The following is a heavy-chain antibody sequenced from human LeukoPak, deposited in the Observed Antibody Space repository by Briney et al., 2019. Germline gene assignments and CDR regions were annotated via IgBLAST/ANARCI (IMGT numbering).Heavy chain of an antibody. CDR2: ISGGGGST. Sequence: GGSLRLSCAASGFTFTNYAMSWVRQAPGKGLEWVSGISGGGGSTYYADSVKGRFTISRDSSKNTLFLQMNDLTVEDTARYYCARRPGNWGQGILVTVSS. V-gene: IGHV3-23*01. J-gene: IGHJ4*02. CDR3: ARRPGN. D-gene: IGHD1-14*01. CDR1: GFTFTNYA.